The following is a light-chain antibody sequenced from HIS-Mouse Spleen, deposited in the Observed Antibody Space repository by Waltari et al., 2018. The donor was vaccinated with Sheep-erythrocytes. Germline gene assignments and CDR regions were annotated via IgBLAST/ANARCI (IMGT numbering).Light chain of an antibody. CDR1: SSDVGRYNL. CDR3: SSYAGSNNWV. Sequence: QSALTQPASVSGSPGQSITISCTGTSSDVGRYNLVSWYQQHPGKAPKLMIYAVSKRPSGVPDRFSGSKSGNTASLTVSGLQAEDEADYYCSSYAGSNNWVFGGGTKLTVL. J-gene: IGLJ3*02. CDR2: AVS. V-gene: IGLV2-8*01.